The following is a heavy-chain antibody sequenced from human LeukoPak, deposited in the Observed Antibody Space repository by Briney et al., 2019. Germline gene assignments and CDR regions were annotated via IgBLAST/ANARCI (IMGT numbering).Heavy chain of an antibody. CDR3: AREGADAFDI. V-gene: IGHV3-21*01. D-gene: IGHD1-26*01. Sequence: GGSLRLSCAASGFTFSSYGMHWVRQAPGKGLEWVSCISSGGTYIYYADSVKGRFTISRDNAKNSLYLQMNSLRAEDTAVYYCAREGADAFDIWGQGTMVTVSS. CDR1: GFTFSSYG. J-gene: IGHJ3*02. CDR2: ISSGGTYI.